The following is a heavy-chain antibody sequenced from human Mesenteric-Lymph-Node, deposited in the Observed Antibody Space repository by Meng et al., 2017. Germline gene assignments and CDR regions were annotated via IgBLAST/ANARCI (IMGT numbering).Heavy chain of an antibody. V-gene: IGHV3-30*01. D-gene: IGHD3-22*01. J-gene: IGHJ4*02. Sequence: GGLLGAGGGVFRPGRSLRLSCAASGFTLRSYAMHWVRQAPGKGLEWVAAISHDGGRAHYADSIKGRFTISKDNSKNTLYMQMNSLTAEDAAVYYCARKSSGYYGGDYWGQGTLVTVSS. CDR1: GFTLRSYA. CDR3: ARKSSGYYGGDY. CDR2: ISHDGGRA.